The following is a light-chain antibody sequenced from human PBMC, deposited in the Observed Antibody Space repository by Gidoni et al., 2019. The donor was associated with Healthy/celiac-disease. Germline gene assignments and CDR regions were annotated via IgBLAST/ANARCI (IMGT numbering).Light chain of an antibody. J-gene: IGKJ1*01. CDR3: QQSYSTPRT. CDR2: SAS. Sequence: DIQMTQSPSSLSASVGDRVTLTCRASQSISSYLTWYQQKPGKAPKLLIYSASSLQSGVPSRFSGSGSGTDFTLTISSRQPEDFATYYCQQSYSTPRTFGQGTKVEIK. CDR1: QSISSY. V-gene: IGKV1-39*01.